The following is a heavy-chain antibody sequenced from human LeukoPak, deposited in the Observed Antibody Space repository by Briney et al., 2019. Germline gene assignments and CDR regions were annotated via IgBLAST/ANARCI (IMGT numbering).Heavy chain of an antibody. D-gene: IGHD1-14*01. CDR1: GFTFSSHW. CDR3: ARDSYRALEY. Sequence: GGSLRLPCAASGFTFSSHWMNWFRQAPGKGLEWVAHISQDGSEKYCVDSVRGRFTISRDNAKNSLYLHMHSLRGEDTAVYYCARDSYRALEYWGQGALVTVTS. V-gene: IGHV3-7*01. CDR2: ISQDGSEK. J-gene: IGHJ4*02.